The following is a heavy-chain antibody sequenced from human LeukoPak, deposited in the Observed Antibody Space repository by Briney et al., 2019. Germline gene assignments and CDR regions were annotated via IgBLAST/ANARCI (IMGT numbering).Heavy chain of an antibody. J-gene: IGHJ4*02. V-gene: IGHV4-34*01. D-gene: IGHD3/OR15-3a*01. CDR1: GGSFSGYY. CDR2: INHSGST. Sequence: SETLSLTCAVYGGSFSGYYWSWIRQPPGKGLEWIGEINHSGSTNYNPSLKSRVTISVDTSKNQFSLKLSSVTAADTAVYYCARYYYFQPKQKKITRGLGYYFDYWGQGTLVTVSS. CDR3: ARYYYFQPKQKKITRGLGYYFDY.